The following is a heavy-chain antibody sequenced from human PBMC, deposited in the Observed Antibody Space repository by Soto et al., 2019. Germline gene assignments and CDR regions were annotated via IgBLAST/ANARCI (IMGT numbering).Heavy chain of an antibody. V-gene: IGHV4-39*01. D-gene: IGHD6-19*01. CDR1: GLSMNSKYF. J-gene: IGHJ4*02. CDR3: STTICSWGWVCDN. CDR2: IYFGGNT. Sequence: PSERLSLTRAVSGLSMNSKYFGGWIRKTPGRGLEWIGSIYFGGNTYYTPSLKSRVTISADLSKNQFSLELDSVTAADTAVYYCSTTICSWGWVCDNWGQGTLVTGSS.